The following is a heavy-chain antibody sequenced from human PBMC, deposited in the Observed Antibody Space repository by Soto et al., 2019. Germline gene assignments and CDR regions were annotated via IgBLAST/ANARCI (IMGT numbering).Heavy chain of an antibody. Sequence: GESLKISCEASGYSFSTYWIGWVRQTPGKGLEWVGLIYAANSETRYSPSFQGQVTLSVDKSINTAYLQWSSLKASDTAIYYCGRHPPTEAQNDYLDPLGQGTLVTVSS. J-gene: IGHJ5*02. CDR2: IYAANSET. CDR1: GYSFSTYW. D-gene: IGHD1-1*01. CDR3: GRHPPTEAQNDYLDP. V-gene: IGHV5-51*01.